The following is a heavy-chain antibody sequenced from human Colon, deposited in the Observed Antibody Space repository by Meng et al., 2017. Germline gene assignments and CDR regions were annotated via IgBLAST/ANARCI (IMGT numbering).Heavy chain of an antibody. CDR3: ARDRVPGKY. V-gene: IGHV4-61*01. CDR2: IYYSGTT. CDR1: GGSVSSGTYY. Sequence: VQLQESGPGLVRPSETLSFTCTVSGGSVSSGTYYWSWIRQPPGKGLEWIGCIYYSGTTNYNPSLKSRVTISVDTSKNQFSLKLSSVTPADTAVYFCARDRVPGKYWGQGTLVTVSS. J-gene: IGHJ4*02. D-gene: IGHD1-14*01.